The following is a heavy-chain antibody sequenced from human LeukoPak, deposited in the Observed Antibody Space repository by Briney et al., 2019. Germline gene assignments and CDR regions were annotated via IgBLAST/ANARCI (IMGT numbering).Heavy chain of an antibody. CDR2: INHSGST. Sequence: SETLSLTCAVYGGSFSGYYWSWIRQPPGKGLEWIGEINHSGSTNYNPSLKSRVTISVDTSKNQFSLKLSSVTAADTAVYYCSHCSSTSCYKGGLDYWGQGTLVTVSS. J-gene: IGHJ4*02. D-gene: IGHD2-2*02. V-gene: IGHV4-34*01. CDR1: GGSFSGYY. CDR3: SHCSSTSCYKGGLDY.